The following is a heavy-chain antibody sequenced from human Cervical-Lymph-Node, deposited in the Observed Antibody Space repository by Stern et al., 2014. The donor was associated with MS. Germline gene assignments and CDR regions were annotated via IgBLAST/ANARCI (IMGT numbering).Heavy chain of an antibody. D-gene: IGHD3-16*01. CDR2: ITTSSNKI. V-gene: IGHV3-21*06. Sequence: MQLVQSGGGLVKPGGSLRLSCSASGFTISGHTMNWVRQSPGKGLEWLSAITTSSNKIDYADSVKGRFTISRDNAKNSVYLQMNSLRAEDTAVYYCASGYGGVWGQGTLVTVSS. CDR1: GFTISGHT. CDR3: ASGYGGV. J-gene: IGHJ4*02.